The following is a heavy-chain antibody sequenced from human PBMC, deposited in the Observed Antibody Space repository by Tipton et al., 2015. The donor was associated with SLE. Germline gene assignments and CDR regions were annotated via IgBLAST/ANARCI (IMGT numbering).Heavy chain of an antibody. CDR3: ATSYSSSYYYYYYYMDV. D-gene: IGHD6-6*01. CDR2: ICGSGGST. CDR1: GFTFSSYA. Sequence: SLRLSCAASGFTFSSYAMSWVRQAPGKGLEWVSAICGSGGSTYYADSVKGRFTISRDNSKNTLYLQMNSLRAEDTAVYYCATSYSSSYYYYYYYMDVWGTGTTVTVSS. V-gene: IGHV3-23*01. J-gene: IGHJ6*03.